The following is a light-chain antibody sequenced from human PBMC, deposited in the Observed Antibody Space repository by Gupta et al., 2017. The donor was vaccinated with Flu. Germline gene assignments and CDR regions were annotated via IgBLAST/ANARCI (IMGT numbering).Light chain of an antibody. J-gene: IGLJ3*02. V-gene: IGLV7-43*01. CDR1: TGAVTSGYY. CDR2: CTS. Sequence: QTVVTQEPSLTVSPGGTVTLTCASSTGAVTSGYYPNWFQQKPGQAPRALMYCTSNKHSWTPARCLCSLLGGKAAPQTLGVQPEDEADDYCLLSYGGAQIWVFGGGTKLTVL. CDR3: LLSYGGAQIWV.